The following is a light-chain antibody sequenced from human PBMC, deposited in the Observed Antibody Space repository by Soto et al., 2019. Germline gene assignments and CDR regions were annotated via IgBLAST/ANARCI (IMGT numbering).Light chain of an antibody. J-gene: IGKJ4*01. CDR2: DAS. CDR1: QSVRNY. V-gene: IGKV3-11*01. Sequence: EIVWTRSPATLSLPPGERATPSCRASQSVRNYLAWYQQKPCQAPRLLIYDASNRATGIPARFSGSGSGTDFTLTISSLEPQDFAVYYCQQRSNWPGLTFGGGTKVDIK. CDR3: QQRSNWPGLT.